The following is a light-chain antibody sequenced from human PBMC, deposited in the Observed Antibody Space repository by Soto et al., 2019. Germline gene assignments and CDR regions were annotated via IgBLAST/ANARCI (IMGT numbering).Light chain of an antibody. CDR3: QQYNNWPYT. V-gene: IGKV3-15*01. Sequence: EIVMTQSPGTLSVSPGERAALSCRASQSVSSNFAWYQHKPGQAPRLLIYGASTWATGIPVRFSGSGSGTEFTLTISSLQSEDFAVYYCQQYNNWPYTFGQGTKLEIK. CDR1: QSVSSN. J-gene: IGKJ2*01. CDR2: GAS.